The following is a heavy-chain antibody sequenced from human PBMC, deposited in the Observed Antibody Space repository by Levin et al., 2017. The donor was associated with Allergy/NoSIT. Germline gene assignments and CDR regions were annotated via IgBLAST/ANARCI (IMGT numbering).Heavy chain of an antibody. J-gene: IGHJ4*02. CDR2: IWPDGSVQ. D-gene: IGHD6-13*01. CDR1: GFTFRNYG. Sequence: GGSLRLSCAASGFTFRNYGMHWVRQAPGQGPEWVAVIWPDGSVQHYLDSVKGRFTVSRDNAKHILYLQMNSLRVEDTAVYYCTRETEGITPTGTVAVFDSWGQGTLVAVSS. CDR3: TRETEGITPTGTVAVFDS. V-gene: IGHV3-33*01.